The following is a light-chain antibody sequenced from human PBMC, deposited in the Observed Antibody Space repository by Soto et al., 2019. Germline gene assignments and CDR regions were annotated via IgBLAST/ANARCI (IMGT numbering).Light chain of an antibody. CDR3: SSYTSSSILV. CDR2: DVS. V-gene: IGLV2-14*01. J-gene: IGLJ1*01. Sequence: QSALTQPASVSGSPGQSITISCTGTSSDVGGYNYVSWYQQHPGKAPKLMIYDVSNRPAGVSNRFSGSKSGKTASLTISGLQAEDEADYYCSSYTSSSILVFGTGTKVTVL. CDR1: SSDVGGYNY.